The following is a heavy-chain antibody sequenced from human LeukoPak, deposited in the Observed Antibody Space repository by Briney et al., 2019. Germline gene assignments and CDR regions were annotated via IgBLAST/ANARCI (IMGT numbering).Heavy chain of an antibody. D-gene: IGHD5-18*01. CDR2: IIPIFGTA. V-gene: IGHV1-69*13. J-gene: IGHJ5*02. CDR1: GYTFIDYY. Sequence: SVKVSCKASGYTFIDYYIHRVRQAPGQGLEWMGGIIPIFGTANYAQKFQGRVTITADESTSTAYMELSSLRSEDTAVYYRARDKAGIQLWLHWFDPWGQGALVTVSS. CDR3: ARDKAGIQLWLHWFDP.